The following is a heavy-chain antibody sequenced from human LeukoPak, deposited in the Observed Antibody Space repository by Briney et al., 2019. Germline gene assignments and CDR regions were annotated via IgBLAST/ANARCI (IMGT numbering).Heavy chain of an antibody. V-gene: IGHV4-59*08. J-gene: IGHJ4*02. D-gene: IGHD3-22*01. Sequence: SETLSPTCTVSGGSTSSYYWSWIRQPPGKGLEWIGYIYYSGSTNYNPSLKSRVTISVDTSKNQFSLKLSSVTAADTAVYYCARHPPINYDSSGYYSGFDYWGQGTLVTVSS. CDR3: ARHPPINYDSSGYYSGFDY. CDR1: GGSTSSYY. CDR2: IYYSGST.